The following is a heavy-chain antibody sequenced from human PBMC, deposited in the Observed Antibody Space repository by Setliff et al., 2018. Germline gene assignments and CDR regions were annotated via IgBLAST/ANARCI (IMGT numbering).Heavy chain of an antibody. Sequence: ASVKVSCKASGYTFTSYGISWVRQAPGQGLEWMGWISAYNGNTNYAQKLQGRVTMTTDTSTSTAYMELGSLSSDDTAVYYCARVPYPHRFPYSNYLGYYYYYYMDVWGKGTTVTVS. V-gene: IGHV1-18*01. CDR2: ISAYNGNT. D-gene: IGHD4-4*01. CDR1: GYTFTSYG. CDR3: ARVPYPHRFPYSNYLGYYYYYYMDV. J-gene: IGHJ6*03.